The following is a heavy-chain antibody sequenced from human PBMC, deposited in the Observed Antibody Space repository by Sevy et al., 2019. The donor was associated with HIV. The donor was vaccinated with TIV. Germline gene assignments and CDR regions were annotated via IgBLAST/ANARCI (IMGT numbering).Heavy chain of an antibody. D-gene: IGHD2-2*02. CDR1: GGTFSSYA. CDR3: ASCLTSCYIYYYGMDV. CDR2: IIPIFGTA. Sequence: ASVKVSCKASGGTFSSYAISWVRQAPGQGLEWMGGIIPIFGTANYAQKFQGRVTITADESTSTAYMELSSLRSEDTAVYYCASCLTSCYIYYYGMDVWGQGTTVTVSS. J-gene: IGHJ6*02. V-gene: IGHV1-69*13.